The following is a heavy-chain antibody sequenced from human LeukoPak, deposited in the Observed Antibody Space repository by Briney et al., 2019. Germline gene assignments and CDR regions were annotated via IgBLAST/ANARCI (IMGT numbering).Heavy chain of an antibody. CDR1: GFIFSSYG. CDR2: IYSDGST. CDR3: AGMEDILTDYQYHFDY. Sequence: GGSLRLSCAASGFIFSSYGMHWVRQAPGKGLEWVSVIYSDGSTYYADSVKGRFTISRDNSKNTVYLQMNHLRAEDTAVYYCAGMEDILTDYQYHFDYWGQGTLVTVSS. V-gene: IGHV3-66*01. D-gene: IGHD3-9*01. J-gene: IGHJ4*02.